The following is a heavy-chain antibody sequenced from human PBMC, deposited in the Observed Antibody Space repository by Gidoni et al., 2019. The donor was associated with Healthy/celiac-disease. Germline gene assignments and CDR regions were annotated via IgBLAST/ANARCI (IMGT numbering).Heavy chain of an antibody. J-gene: IGHJ4*02. D-gene: IGHD1-26*01. Sequence: QLQLQESGPGLVKPSETLSLTFTVPGGSISTRSSYWGWIRQPPGKGLECIGSIYYSGSTYYSPSLKSRVTISVNTSKNQISLTLRSVTAADSAFYYCARHAVGGTTLTPFDYWGQGTLVTVSS. CDR1: GGSISTRSSY. V-gene: IGHV4-39*01. CDR3: ARHAVGGTTLTPFDY. CDR2: IYYSGST.